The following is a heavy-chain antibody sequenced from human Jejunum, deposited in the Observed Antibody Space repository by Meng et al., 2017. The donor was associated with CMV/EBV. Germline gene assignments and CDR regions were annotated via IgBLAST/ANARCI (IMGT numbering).Heavy chain of an antibody. D-gene: IGHD3-3*01. CDR3: ARGSIFVSFDS. CDR1: GGSIGSGDYY. V-gene: IGHV4-30-4*08. Sequence: VQLQSSGPGLVKPSHTLSLTCSVSGGSIGSGDYYWSWIPQPPGKGLEWIGYIHDTGSTYYNPSLKSRVDISLGTSRNHFSLTLSSVTAEDTAVYFCARGSIFVSFDSWGQGTLVTVSS. CDR2: IHDTGST. J-gene: IGHJ4*02.